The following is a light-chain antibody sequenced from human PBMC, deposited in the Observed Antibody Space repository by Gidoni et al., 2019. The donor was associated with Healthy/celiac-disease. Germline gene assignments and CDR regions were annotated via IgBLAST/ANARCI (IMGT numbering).Light chain of an antibody. CDR2: YDS. CDR1: NIGSKS. J-gene: IGLJ2*01. V-gene: IGLV3-21*04. CDR3: QVWDSSSVV. Sequence: SYVLPPPPSVSVAPGKTARITCGGNNIGSKSVHWYQQKPGQAPVLVIYYDSDRPSGIPERFSGSNSGNTATLTISRVEAGDEADYYCQVWDSSSVVFGGGTKLTVL.